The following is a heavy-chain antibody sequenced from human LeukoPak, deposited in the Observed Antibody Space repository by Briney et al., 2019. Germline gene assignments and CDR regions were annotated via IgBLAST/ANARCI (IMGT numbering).Heavy chain of an antibody. J-gene: IGHJ4*02. D-gene: IGHD4-11*01. V-gene: IGHV4-59*01. CDR3: AREGGRGMTTVTTLFDY. Sequence: PSETLSLTCTVSGGSISSYYWSWIRQPPGKGLEWIGYIYYSGSTNYNPSLKSRVTISVDTSKNQFSLKLSSVTAADTAVYYCAREGGRGMTTVTTLFDYWGQGTLVTVSS. CDR1: GGSISSYY. CDR2: IYYSGST.